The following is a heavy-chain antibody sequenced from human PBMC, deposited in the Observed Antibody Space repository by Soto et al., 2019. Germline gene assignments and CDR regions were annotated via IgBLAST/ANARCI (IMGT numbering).Heavy chain of an antibody. CDR3: ARGSGSSLYYYGMDV. V-gene: IGHV1-18*01. J-gene: IGHJ6*02. CDR1: GYTFTSYG. D-gene: IGHD3-10*01. Sequence: ASVKVSFKASGYTFTSYGLSWVRQAPGQGLEWMGWISVYNGNRNYAQKFQGRVTMTTDTSTSTAYMELRSLRSDDTAVYYCARGSGSSLYYYGMDVWGQGTTVTVSS. CDR2: ISVYNGNR.